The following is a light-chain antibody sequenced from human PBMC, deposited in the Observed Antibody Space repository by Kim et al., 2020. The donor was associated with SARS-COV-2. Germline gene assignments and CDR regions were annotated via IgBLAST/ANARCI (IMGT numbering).Light chain of an antibody. CDR2: KAS. Sequence: DIQMTQSPSTLSASVGDRVTITCRASQSISSWLAWYQQKPGKAPKLLIYKASSLESGVPSRFSGSGSGTEFTLTISSLQPDDFATYCCKHYNSYSRTFGEGVEVDI. V-gene: IGKV1-5*03. CDR1: QSISSW. CDR3: KHYNSYSRT. J-gene: IGKJ4*01.